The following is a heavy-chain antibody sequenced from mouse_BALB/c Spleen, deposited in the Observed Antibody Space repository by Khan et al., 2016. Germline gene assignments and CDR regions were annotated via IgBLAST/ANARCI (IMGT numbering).Heavy chain of an antibody. CDR3: SRGGTTARFAY. V-gene: IGHV1-9*01. J-gene: IGHJ3*01. D-gene: IGHD1-2*01. CDR2: ILTGSGST. CDR1: GYTLSSYW. Sequence: QVQLQQSGAELMKPGASVKISCKATGYTLSSYWIEWVKQRPGHGLEWIGEILTGSGSTNYNEKFKGQATFTADTSSNTAFMHLISLTSEDSAVYYCSRGGTTARFAYWGQGTLVTVSA.